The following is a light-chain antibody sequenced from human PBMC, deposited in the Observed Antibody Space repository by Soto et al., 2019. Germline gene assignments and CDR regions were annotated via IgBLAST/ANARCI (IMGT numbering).Light chain of an antibody. CDR3: QQLYSHPLT. V-gene: IGKV1-9*01. CDR2: SAS. CDR1: QGITSY. Sequence: IQLTQSPSSLSASVGDRVTITCRASQGITSYLAWYQQRPGKAPGLLIYSASTLQSGVPSRFSGSGYGTDFSLPISNLQPEDFATYYCQQLYSHPLTFGGGTKVEIK. J-gene: IGKJ4*01.